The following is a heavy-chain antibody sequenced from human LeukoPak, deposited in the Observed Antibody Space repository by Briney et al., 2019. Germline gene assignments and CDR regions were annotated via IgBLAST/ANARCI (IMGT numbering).Heavy chain of an antibody. CDR2: IYHTGSN. CDR1: GGSVSSADYY. CDR3: QSRYLEWLLEY. J-gene: IGHJ4*02. V-gene: IGHV4-61*08. Sequence: SETLSLTCTVSGGSVSSADYYWSWIRHPPGKALEWIGYIYHTGSNNYKYSLKSRVTISLDTSKNQFSLRLSSVTAADTAVYYCQSRYLEWLLEYWGQGTLVTVSS. D-gene: IGHD3-3*01.